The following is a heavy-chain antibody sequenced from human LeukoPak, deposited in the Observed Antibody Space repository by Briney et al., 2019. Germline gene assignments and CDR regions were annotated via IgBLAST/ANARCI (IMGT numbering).Heavy chain of an antibody. V-gene: IGHV3-23*01. J-gene: IGHJ4*02. CDR1: GFTFSSYA. CDR2: ISGSGGST. CDR3: AKAPSSSWFYYDY. Sequence: PGGSLRLSCAASGFTFSSYAMSWVRQAPGKGLEWVSGISGSGGSTYYAGSVKGRFTISRDNSKNTLYLQMNSLRAEDTAVYYCAKAPSSSWFYYDYWGQGTLVTVSS. D-gene: IGHD6-13*01.